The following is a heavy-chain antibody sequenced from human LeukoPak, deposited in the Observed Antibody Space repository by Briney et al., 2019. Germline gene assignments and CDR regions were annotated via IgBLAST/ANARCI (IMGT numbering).Heavy chain of an antibody. Sequence: ASVKVSCKASGYTFSTYGITWVRQAPGQGLEWMGWINTNTGNPTYAQGFTGRFVFSLDTSVSTAYLQISSLKAEDTAVYYCARGIAAAGMNWFDPWGQGTLVTVSS. CDR1: GYTFSTYG. CDR2: INTNTGNP. V-gene: IGHV7-4-1*02. CDR3: ARGIAAAGMNWFDP. J-gene: IGHJ5*02. D-gene: IGHD6-13*01.